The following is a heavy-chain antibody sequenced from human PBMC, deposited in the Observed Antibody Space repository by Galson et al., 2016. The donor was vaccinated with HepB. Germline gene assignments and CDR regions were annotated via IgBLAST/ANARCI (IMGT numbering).Heavy chain of an antibody. CDR3: AIATIYWRSDGFDV. V-gene: IGHV1-69*02. CDR2: VIPSVDKT. CDR1: GGTFNSYT. Sequence: SVKVSCKASGGTFNSYTLTWLRQAPGQGPEWMGRVIPSVDKTDYAERFEGRLTITADRFTTSTYLQLNSLTSDDTAMYYCAIATIYWRSDGFDVWGQGTMVTVSS. J-gene: IGHJ3*01. D-gene: IGHD3-3*01.